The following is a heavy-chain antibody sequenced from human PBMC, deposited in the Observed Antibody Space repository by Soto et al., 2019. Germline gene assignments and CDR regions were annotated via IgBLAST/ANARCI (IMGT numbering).Heavy chain of an antibody. V-gene: IGHV3-11*01. D-gene: IGHD2-2*01. CDR2: IGSSGSPI. CDR1: GFTFSAYY. J-gene: IGHJ5*02. Sequence: QVQLVESGGGLVKPGGSLRLSCVASGFTFSAYYMTWIRQAPGKGLEWVSYIGSSGSPIYHADSVKGPFTISRDNAKNSLFLQMNSLRAEDTAVYYCARESSSTSANWFDPWGQGTLVTVSS. CDR3: ARESSSTSANWFDP.